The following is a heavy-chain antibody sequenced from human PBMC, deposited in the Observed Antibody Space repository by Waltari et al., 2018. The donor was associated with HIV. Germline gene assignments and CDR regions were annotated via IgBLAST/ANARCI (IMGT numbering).Heavy chain of an antibody. CDR3: VRNEVWQRFHYFEH. CDR1: GFNLTDYW. CDR2: LTKDGSNA. Sequence: EVQLVESGGGLVQPGESLRLSCVASGFNLTDYWMHWVRQVSGKGPLVVSGLTKDGSNAIYGDSVKGRFTISRDIAKNTLYLELRRVGVEDSGVYYCVRNEVWQRFHYFEHWGQGTLVTVSS. D-gene: IGHD3-16*01. V-gene: IGHV3-74*01. J-gene: IGHJ1*01.